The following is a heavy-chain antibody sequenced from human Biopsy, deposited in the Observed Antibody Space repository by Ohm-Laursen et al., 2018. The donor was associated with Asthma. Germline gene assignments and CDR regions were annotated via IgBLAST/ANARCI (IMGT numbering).Heavy chain of an antibody. J-gene: IGHJ3*02. V-gene: IGHV4-59*07. Sequence: SDTLSLTCTVSGGSITSFYWSWIRQPPGRGLEWIGYIYFSGNTNYNPSLKSRVTISIDTSKNHFSLKLTSVTAADTAVYYCAGGSGSSLSYPDAFDIWGQGTMVTVS. D-gene: IGHD2-2*01. CDR3: AGGSGSSLSYPDAFDI. CDR1: GGSITSFY. CDR2: IYFSGNT.